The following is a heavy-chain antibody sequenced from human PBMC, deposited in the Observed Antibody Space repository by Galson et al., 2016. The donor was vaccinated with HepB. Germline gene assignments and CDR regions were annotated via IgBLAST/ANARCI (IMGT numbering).Heavy chain of an antibody. CDR2: ISYDGSNK. Sequence: SLRLSCAASGFTFSSYGMHWVRQAPGKGLEWVAVISYDGSNKYYPDSVKGRFTMSRDNSKTTLYLQMNSLRAEDTAIYYCAKDGRLQIGADPWGQGTLVTVSS. D-gene: IGHD3-10*01. J-gene: IGHJ5*02. CDR3: AKDGRLQIGADP. CDR1: GFTFSSYG. V-gene: IGHV3-30*18.